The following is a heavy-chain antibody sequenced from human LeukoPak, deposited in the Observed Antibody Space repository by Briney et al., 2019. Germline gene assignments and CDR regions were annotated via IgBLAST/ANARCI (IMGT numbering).Heavy chain of an antibody. Sequence: GGSLRPSCSPSAFTFSSYGMDWVRQAPGKGLELVAFISYDGSNKYYADSVKGPFTISRDNSKKTLYLQMNSLRAEDTAVYYCAKDRSRGSGWYDEYFQHWGQGTLVTVSS. CDR3: AKDRSRGSGWYDEYFQH. D-gene: IGHD6-19*01. CDR1: AFTFSSYG. CDR2: ISYDGSNK. J-gene: IGHJ1*01. V-gene: IGHV3-30*18.